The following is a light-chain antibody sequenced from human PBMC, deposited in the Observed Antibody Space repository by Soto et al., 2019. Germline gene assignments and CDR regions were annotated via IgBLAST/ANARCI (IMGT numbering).Light chain of an antibody. CDR1: RSDIGRYNY. J-gene: IGLJ2*01. CDR3: SSFSTTSSPHIL. CDR2: EVT. Sequence: QSALTQPASVSGSPGQSITISCTGTRSDIGRYNYVSWYQQHPGKAPKLMIYEVTYRPSGVSARFSGSKSGSTAFLTISGLQAEDEADYFCSSFSTTSSPHILFGGGTKLTVL. V-gene: IGLV2-14*01.